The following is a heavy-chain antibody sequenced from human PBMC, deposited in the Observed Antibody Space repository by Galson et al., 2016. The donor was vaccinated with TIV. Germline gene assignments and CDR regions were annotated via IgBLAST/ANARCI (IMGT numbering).Heavy chain of an antibody. CDR3: ASTPFRGPYNYYGVDV. D-gene: IGHD3-10*01. V-gene: IGHV1-2*06. Sequence: SVKVSCKASGYTFTDYYMHWVRQAPGQGLEWMGRINPNTGVTKFAQKFQGRVTMTRDTSITTAYMELSRLRSDDTAVYYRASTPFRGPYNYYGVDVWGQGSTVIVSS. CDR1: GYTFTDYY. CDR2: INPNTGVT. J-gene: IGHJ6*02.